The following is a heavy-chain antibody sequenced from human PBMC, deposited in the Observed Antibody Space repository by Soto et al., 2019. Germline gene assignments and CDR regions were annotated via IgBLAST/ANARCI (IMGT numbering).Heavy chain of an antibody. J-gene: IGHJ4*02. Sequence: GGSLRLSCEASGFTFSSYPMHWVRQAPGKGLEWVTVISYDGGNQYYADSVKGRFTISRDNSKDTLYLQMHSLRSDDTAVYFCARGPITQTSFIDHWGQGTLVTSPQ. CDR2: ISYDGGNQ. CDR1: GFTFSSYP. CDR3: ARGPITQTSFIDH. D-gene: IGHD1-20*01. V-gene: IGHV3-30-3*01.